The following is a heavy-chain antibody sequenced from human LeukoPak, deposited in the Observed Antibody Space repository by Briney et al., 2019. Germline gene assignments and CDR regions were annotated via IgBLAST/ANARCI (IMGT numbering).Heavy chain of an antibody. D-gene: IGHD5-12*01. CDR3: ARETGGYDIDY. V-gene: IGHV1-2*02. CDR2: INPNSGGT. Sequence: AASVKVSCKASGYTFTGYYMHWVRQAPGQGLEWMGWINPNSGGTNYAQKFQGRASMNRDTSISTAYMELSWLRSDDTVVYYCARETGGYDIDYWGQGTLVTVSS. J-gene: IGHJ4*02. CDR1: GYTFTGYY.